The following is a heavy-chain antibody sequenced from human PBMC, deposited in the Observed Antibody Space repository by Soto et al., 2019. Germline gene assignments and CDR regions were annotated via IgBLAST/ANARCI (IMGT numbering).Heavy chain of an antibody. CDR2: IDPSDSYT. CDR1: GYIFSNYW. Sequence: GESLKISCTGSGYIFSNYWISWVRQKGGKGLEWMGRIDPSDSYTNFSPSFQGHISISVDKSINTAYLQRSGLEASDSAIYYCAKHRHANGDPFYDIWGQGKMGTVSS. V-gene: IGHV5-10-1*01. J-gene: IGHJ3*02. CDR3: AKHRHANGDPFYDI.